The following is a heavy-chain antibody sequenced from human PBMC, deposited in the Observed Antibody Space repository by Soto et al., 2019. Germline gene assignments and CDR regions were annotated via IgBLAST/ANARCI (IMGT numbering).Heavy chain of an antibody. Sequence: EVQLLESGGGLVQPGGSLRLSCEASGFTFSSYAMSWVRQAPGKGLEWVSVISGSVGTTYYADSVKGRFTISRDNSKNTLYRQMNNLRAEDTAVYHWAKDHLFSGWTSGGYFDYWGQGALVTVSS. J-gene: IGHJ4*02. CDR2: ISGSVGTT. CDR3: AKDHLFSGWTSGGYFDY. V-gene: IGHV3-23*01. CDR1: GFTFSSYA. D-gene: IGHD6-19*01.